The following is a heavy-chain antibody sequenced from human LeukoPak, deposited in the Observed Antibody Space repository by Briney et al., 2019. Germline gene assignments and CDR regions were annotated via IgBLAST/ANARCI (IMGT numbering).Heavy chain of an antibody. Sequence: GASVKVSCKASGYTFTSYYMHWVRQAPGQGLERMGIINPSGGSTSYAQKFQGRVTMTRDTSTSTVYMELSSLRSEDTAVYYCARAGSRDAFDIWGRGTMVTVSS. CDR1: GYTFTSYY. CDR3: ARAGSRDAFDI. CDR2: INPSGGST. J-gene: IGHJ3*02. D-gene: IGHD1-26*01. V-gene: IGHV1-46*01.